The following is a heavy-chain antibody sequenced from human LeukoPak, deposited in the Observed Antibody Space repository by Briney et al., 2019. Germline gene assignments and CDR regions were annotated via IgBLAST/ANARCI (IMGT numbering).Heavy chain of an antibody. V-gene: IGHV6-1*01. Sequence: SQTLSLTCAISGDSVSSNSAVWNWIRQSPSRGLEWLGRTYYRSKWSNDYAVFVKSRITINPDTSKNQFSLQLNSVTPDDTAVYYCAGGCGKGGVGCSPRGQGTLVTGS. CDR3: AGGCGKGGVGCSP. J-gene: IGHJ4*01. CDR1: GDSVSSNSAV. CDR2: TYYRSKWSN. D-gene: IGHD4-23*01.